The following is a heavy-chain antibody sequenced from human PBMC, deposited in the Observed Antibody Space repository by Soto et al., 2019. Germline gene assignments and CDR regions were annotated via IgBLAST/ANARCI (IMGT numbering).Heavy chain of an antibody. J-gene: IGHJ4*02. CDR3: ATFRFCTSTSCYGREGGY. Sequence: SRAASRLTVNISAVTWARKNKGKGLEWVSAISGSGSNTYYADSLEGRFAISRDNSKNTLYLQMDSLRAEDTAVYYCATFRFCTSTSCYGREGGYWGLGTLVTVSS. D-gene: IGHD2-2*01. V-gene: IGHV3-23*01. CDR2: ISGSGSNT. CDR1: RLTVNISA.